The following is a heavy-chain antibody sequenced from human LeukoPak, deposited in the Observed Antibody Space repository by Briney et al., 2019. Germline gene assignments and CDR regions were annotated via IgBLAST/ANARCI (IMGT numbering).Heavy chain of an antibody. D-gene: IGHD2-8*02. CDR1: GGSISVGDYF. J-gene: IGHJ4*02. CDR3: AREAVTGTIVPYWWDY. Sequence: SETLSLTCTVSGGSISVGDYFWSWVRQPAGKGLEWIGRVYTSGSANYHPSFESRVTVSLGTSKSQFSLNLRSVTAADTAVYYCAREAVTGTIVPYWWDYWGQGILVTVSS. V-gene: IGHV4-61*02. CDR2: VYTSGSA.